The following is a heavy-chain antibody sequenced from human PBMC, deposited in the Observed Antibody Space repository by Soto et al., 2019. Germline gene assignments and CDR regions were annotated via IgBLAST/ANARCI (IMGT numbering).Heavy chain of an antibody. CDR2: MNPNSGNT. Sequence: QVQLVQSGAEVMKPGASVRVSCKASGYTFTSYDINWVRQATGQGLEWMGWMNPNSGNTGSAQKFQGRVTMTRNTSIRTAYMELSSLRSEDTAVYYCARGRGYCSGGSCPYYFDYWGHGTLVTVSS. V-gene: IGHV1-8*01. D-gene: IGHD2-15*01. CDR1: GYTFTSYD. J-gene: IGHJ4*01. CDR3: ARGRGYCSGGSCPYYFDY.